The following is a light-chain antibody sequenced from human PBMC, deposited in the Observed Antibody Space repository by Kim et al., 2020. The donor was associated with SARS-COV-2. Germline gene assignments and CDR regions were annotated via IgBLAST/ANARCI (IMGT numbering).Light chain of an antibody. Sequence: ELTQPPSTSVTPGQSVNISCSGCSSNVGRHFLNWYQQLPGTAPTVFIYNDNQRPSGVPDRFSGSRSGTSASLAISGLQSEDEADYYCATWDVTLNGWVFGLGTQLTVL. CDR3: ATWDVTLNGWV. J-gene: IGLJ3*02. CDR2: NDN. CDR1: SSNVGRHF. V-gene: IGLV1-44*01.